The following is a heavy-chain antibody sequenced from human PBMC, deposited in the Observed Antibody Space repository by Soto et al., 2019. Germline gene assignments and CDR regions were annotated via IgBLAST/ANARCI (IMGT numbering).Heavy chain of an antibody. CDR3: ARDYSSTLSNPFDY. D-gene: IGHD2-2*01. CDR2: IYSVGNR. V-gene: IGHV3-53*01. J-gene: IGHJ4*02. CDR1: GFTVSNNY. Sequence: GGSLRLSCAVSGFTVSNNYMSWVRQAPGKGPEWVAVIYSVGNRYYADSVKGRFSVSRDSAKNTLYLQMDNLRAEDTAVYYCARDYSSTLSNPFDYWGQGTWVTVS.